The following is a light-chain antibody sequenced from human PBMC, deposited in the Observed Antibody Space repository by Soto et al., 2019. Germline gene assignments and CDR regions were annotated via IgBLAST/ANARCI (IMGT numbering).Light chain of an antibody. CDR1: QTVSSSH. V-gene: IGKV3-20*01. CDR2: GAS. CDR3: QHFGSSPPKYT. Sequence: EVVLTQSPGTLSLSPGERATLSCRASQTVSSSHLARYQQKPGQAPRLLIYGASNRATDTPERFSGSGSGTDFTLTLSRLEPEDFAVYYCQHFGSSPPKYTFGQGTKLEIK. J-gene: IGKJ2*01.